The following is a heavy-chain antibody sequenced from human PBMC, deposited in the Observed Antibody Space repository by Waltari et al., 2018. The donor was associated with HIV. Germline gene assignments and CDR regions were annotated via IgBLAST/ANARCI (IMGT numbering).Heavy chain of an antibody. J-gene: IGHJ3*01. V-gene: IGHV2-5*02. CDR2: IYWDDDK. CDR1: GFSLTASGVG. D-gene: IGHD3-22*01. Sequence: QITLRESGPTLVKPTQTLTLTCTFSGFSLTASGVGVGWIRQPPGKALEWLALIYWDDDKRYSPSLKSRLTITKDTSKNQVVLTMTNMDPVDTATYYCAHRPDSRSYYVYALDFWGQGTMVTVSS. CDR3: AHRPDSRSYYVYALDF.